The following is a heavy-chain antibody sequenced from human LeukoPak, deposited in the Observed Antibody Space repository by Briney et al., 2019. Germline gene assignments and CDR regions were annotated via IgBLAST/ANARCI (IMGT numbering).Heavy chain of an antibody. CDR1: GGSISSGGYY. Sequence: PSETLSLTCTVSGGSISSGGYYWSWIRQPPGKGLEWIGSIHYSGSTYYDPSLKSRVTISVDTSKNQFSLKLTSVTAADTAVYYCARLSSRRYYFDYWGQGTLVTVSS. CDR2: IHYSGST. D-gene: IGHD6-13*01. V-gene: IGHV4-39*01. CDR3: ARLSSRRYYFDY. J-gene: IGHJ4*02.